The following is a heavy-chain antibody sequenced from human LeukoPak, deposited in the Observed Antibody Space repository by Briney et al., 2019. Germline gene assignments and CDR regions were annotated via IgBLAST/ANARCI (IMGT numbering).Heavy chain of an antibody. CDR1: GFTFSSYA. CDR2: ISGSGGST. CDR3: AKDTYYYDSSGYLGFTPTHFDY. V-gene: IGHV3-23*01. Sequence: GGSLRLSCAASGFTFSSYAMSWVRQAPGEGLEWVSAISGSGGSTYYADSVKGRFTISRDNSKNTLYLQMNSLRAEDTAVYYCAKDTYYYDSSGYLGFTPTHFDYWGQGTLVTVSS. J-gene: IGHJ4*02. D-gene: IGHD3-22*01.